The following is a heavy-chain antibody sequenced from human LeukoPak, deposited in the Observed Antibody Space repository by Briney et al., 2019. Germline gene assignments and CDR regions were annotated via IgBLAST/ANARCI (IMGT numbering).Heavy chain of an antibody. J-gene: IGHJ3*02. D-gene: IGHD3-10*02. CDR2: IDNSGST. Sequence: SETLSLTCTVSGGSISSSTYYWGWIRQPPGKGPEWIGHIDNSGSTYSNPSLKSRVTKSVDTSKNQFSLKLSSVTAADTAVYYCARDRPHIITTFGDTGSDAFDIRGQGTMVTVSS. CDR3: ARDRPHIITTFGDTGSDAFDI. CDR1: GGSISSSTYY. V-gene: IGHV4-39*07.